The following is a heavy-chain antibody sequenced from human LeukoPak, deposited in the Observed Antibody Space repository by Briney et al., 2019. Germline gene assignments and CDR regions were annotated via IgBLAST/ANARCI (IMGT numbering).Heavy chain of an antibody. D-gene: IGHD3-3*01. CDR3: ARDSYYDFWSGYVYYMDV. Sequence: GGSLRLSCAASGFTFSNAWMSWVRQAPGKGLEWVSGINWNGGSAGYADSVKGRFTISRDNAKNSLYLQMNSLRAEDTALYYCARDSYYDFWSGYVYYMDVWGKGTTVTVSS. CDR2: INWNGGSA. CDR1: GFTFSNAW. J-gene: IGHJ6*03. V-gene: IGHV3-20*04.